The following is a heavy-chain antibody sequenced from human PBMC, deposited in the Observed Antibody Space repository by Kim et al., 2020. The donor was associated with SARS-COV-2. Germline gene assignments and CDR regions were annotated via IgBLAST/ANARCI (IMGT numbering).Heavy chain of an antibody. CDR2: IKQDGSEK. CDR1: GFTFRRYW. J-gene: IGHJ4*01. Sequence: GGSLRLSCAASGFTFRRYWMSGVRQAPGKGLEWVANIKQDGSEKDYVDSVKGRFTISRDNAGNSLFLQMNSLRAEDTAVYYCASHFGSTSQRESFYYWG. CDR3: ASHFGSTSQRESFYY. D-gene: IGHD3-16*01. V-gene: IGHV3-7*01.